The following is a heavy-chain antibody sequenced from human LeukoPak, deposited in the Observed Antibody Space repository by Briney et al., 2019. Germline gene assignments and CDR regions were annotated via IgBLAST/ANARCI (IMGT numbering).Heavy chain of an antibody. J-gene: IGHJ4*02. CDR3: ARDHDYRGNLDY. D-gene: IGHD4-23*01. V-gene: IGHV1-69*05. CDR2: IIPIFGTA. CDR1: GGTFSSYA. Sequence: SVKVSCKASGGTFSSYAISWVRQAPGQGLEWMGRIIPIFGTANYAQKFQGRVTITTDESTSTAYMELSSLRSEDTAVYYCARDHDYRGNLDYWGQGTLVTVSS.